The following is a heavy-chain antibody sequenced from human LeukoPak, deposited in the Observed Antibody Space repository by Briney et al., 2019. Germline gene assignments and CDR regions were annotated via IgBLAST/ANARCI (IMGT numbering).Heavy chain of an antibody. D-gene: IGHD1-26*01. V-gene: IGHV4-39*01. J-gene: IGHJ1*01. Sequence: SETLSLTCTVSGSSISSSSYYWGWIRQPPGKGLEWIGSIYYSGSTYYNPSLKSRVTISVDTSKNQFSLKLSSVTATDTAVYYCAGYSGSHLGAGAEYFQHWVQGTLVTVSS. CDR3: AGYSGSHLGAGAEYFQH. CDR1: GSSISSSSYY. CDR2: IYYSGST.